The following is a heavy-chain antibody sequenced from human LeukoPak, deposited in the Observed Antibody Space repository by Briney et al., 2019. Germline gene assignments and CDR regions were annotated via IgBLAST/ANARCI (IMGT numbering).Heavy chain of an antibody. Sequence: ASVKVSCKASGYTLTGYYMHWVRQAPGQGLEWMGWINPNSGGTNYAQKFQGRVTMTRDSSISTAYMELSRLRSDDTAVYYCARGPIVVVPAAIKGHWFDPWGQGTLVTVSS. D-gene: IGHD2-2*02. J-gene: IGHJ5*02. V-gene: IGHV1-2*02. CDR3: ARGPIVVVPAAIKGHWFDP. CDR1: GYTLTGYY. CDR2: INPNSGGT.